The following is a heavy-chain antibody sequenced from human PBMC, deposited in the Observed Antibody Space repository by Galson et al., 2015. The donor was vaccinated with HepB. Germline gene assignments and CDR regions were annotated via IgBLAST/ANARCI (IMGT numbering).Heavy chain of an antibody. J-gene: IGHJ4*02. CDR2: ISGTASSA. CDR3: AKGYGGNFDY. V-gene: IGHV3-23*01. D-gene: IGHD4-23*01. CDR1: GFTFSSYA. Sequence: SLRLSCAASGFTFSSYAMSWVRQAPGKGLEWVSAISGTASSAYYTDSVKGRFTISRDNSENTLYLQTNSLRAEDTAVYYCAKGYGGNFDYWGQGTLVTVSS.